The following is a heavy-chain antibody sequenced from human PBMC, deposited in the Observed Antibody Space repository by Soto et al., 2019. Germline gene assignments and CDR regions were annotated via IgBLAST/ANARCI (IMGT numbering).Heavy chain of an antibody. D-gene: IGHD1-26*01. CDR1: GGSISSYY. Sequence: KPSETLSLTCTVSGGSISSYYWSWIRQPPGKGLEWIGYIYYSGSTNYNPSLKSRVTISVDTSKNQFSLKLSSVTAADTAVYYCARDDGGLHGMDVWGQGTTVTVSS. CDR3: ARDDGGLHGMDV. CDR2: IYYSGST. V-gene: IGHV4-59*01. J-gene: IGHJ6*02.